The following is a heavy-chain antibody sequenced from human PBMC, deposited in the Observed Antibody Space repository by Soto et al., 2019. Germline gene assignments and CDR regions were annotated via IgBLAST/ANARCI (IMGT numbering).Heavy chain of an antibody. CDR1: SAPFNNYN. D-gene: IGHD3-22*01. CDR3: SRGAQVGYSPFRGMDV. Sequence: QVQLQESGPGLVKPSETLSLTCTVSSAPFNNYNWTWIRQAPGKGREWFGFVNDSGRTVYNPSLKGRVTMSLDTYKKHFSLNLSYVTAADTAVYYCSRGAQVGYSPFRGMDVWGQGTMATVSS. CDR2: VNDSGRT. V-gene: IGHV4-59*01. J-gene: IGHJ6*02.